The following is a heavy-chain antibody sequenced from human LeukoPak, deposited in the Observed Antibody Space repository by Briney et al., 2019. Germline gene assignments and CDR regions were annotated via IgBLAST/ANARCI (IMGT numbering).Heavy chain of an antibody. CDR2: VKPDESEK. CDR3: ARSPDGMDV. J-gene: IGHJ6*02. V-gene: IGHV3-7*01. Sequence: GGSLRLSCAASGFTFSSYAMSWVRQAPGKGLEWVANVKPDESEKYYMDSVKGRFTISRDNAKNSVYLQMNSLRAEDTAVYYCARSPDGMDVWGQGTTVTVSS. CDR1: GFTFSSYA.